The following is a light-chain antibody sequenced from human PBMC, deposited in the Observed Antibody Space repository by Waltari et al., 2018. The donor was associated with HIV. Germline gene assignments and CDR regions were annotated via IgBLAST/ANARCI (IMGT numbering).Light chain of an antibody. J-gene: IGLJ1*01. CDR3: HPRDNNVERYV. V-gene: IGLV3-19*01. CDR1: SLRSFF. Sequence: SSELTQDPIVSVALGQTIKITCQGDSLRSFFANWYQHRPGQATVLVVYGGNRLPSAIPDLFSASNSGNTSSLIISKAETGDEADYFRHPRDNNVERYVFG. CDR2: GGN.